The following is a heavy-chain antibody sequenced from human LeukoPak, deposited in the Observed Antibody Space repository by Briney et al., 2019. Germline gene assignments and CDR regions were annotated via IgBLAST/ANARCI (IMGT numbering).Heavy chain of an antibody. V-gene: IGHV1-8*01. Sequence: GASVKVSCKASGYTFTSYDINWVRQATGQGLEWMGWMNPNSGNTAYAEKFQGRVTMSRNTSINTAYMELSSLDFEDTAVYYCARALAYCGGDCHLPDYWGQGTLVTVSS. J-gene: IGHJ4*02. CDR2: MNPNSGNT. CDR3: ARALAYCGGDCHLPDY. CDR1: GYTFTSYD. D-gene: IGHD2-21*02.